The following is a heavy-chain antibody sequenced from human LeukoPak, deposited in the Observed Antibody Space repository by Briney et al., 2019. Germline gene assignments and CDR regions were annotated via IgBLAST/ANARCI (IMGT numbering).Heavy chain of an antibody. V-gene: IGHV1-18*01. D-gene: IGHD5-18*01. J-gene: IGHJ4*02. CDR1: GYTFTSYG. CDR3: ARESAGYSYGLDFDY. CDR2: ISAYNGNT. Sequence: ASVKVSCKASGYTFTSYGISWVRQAPGQGLEWMGWISAYNGNTNYAQKLQGRVTMTTDTSTSTAYMELRSLRSDDTAVYYCARESAGYSYGLDFDYWGQGTLVTVSS.